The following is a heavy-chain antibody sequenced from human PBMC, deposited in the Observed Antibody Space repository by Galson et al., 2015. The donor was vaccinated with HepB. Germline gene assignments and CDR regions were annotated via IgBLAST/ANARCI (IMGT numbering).Heavy chain of an antibody. CDR2: SSAYTGNT. V-gene: IGHV1-18*01. J-gene: IGHJ4*02. CDR3: ARERGFRLGELSLPLDQ. Sequence: SVKVSCKASGYTFNSYGISWVRQAPGQGLEWMGWSSAYTGNTNYAQEFQGRVTMTTDTSTSTAYMELRSLKSDDTAVYYCARERGFRLGELSLPLDQWGQGTLVTVSS. CDR1: GYTFNSYG. D-gene: IGHD3-16*02.